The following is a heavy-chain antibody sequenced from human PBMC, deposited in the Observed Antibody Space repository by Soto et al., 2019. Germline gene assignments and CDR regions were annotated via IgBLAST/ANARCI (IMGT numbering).Heavy chain of an antibody. J-gene: IGHJ2*01. Sequence: SETLSLTCAVSGGSISSSNWWSWVRQPPEKGLEWIGEIYHSGSTNYNPSLKSRVTISVDKSKNQFSLKLSSVTAADTAVYYCARGLAGTNWYFDLWGRGTLVTVSS. V-gene: IGHV4-4*02. CDR2: IYHSGST. CDR3: ARGLAGTNWYFDL. CDR1: GGSISSSNW. D-gene: IGHD6-19*01.